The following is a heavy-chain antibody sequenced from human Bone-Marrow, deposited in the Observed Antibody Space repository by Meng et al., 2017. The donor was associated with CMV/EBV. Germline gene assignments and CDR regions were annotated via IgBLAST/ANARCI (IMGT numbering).Heavy chain of an antibody. CDR1: GFTFSSYS. CDR3: ARDPGGYCSSTSCPDY. J-gene: IGHJ4*02. D-gene: IGHD2-2*01. V-gene: IGHV3-48*04. Sequence: GGSLRLSCAAFGFTFSSYSMNWVRQAPGKGLEWVSYISSSSSTIYYAHSVKGRFTISRDNAKNSLYLQMNSLRAEDTAVYYCARDPGGYCSSTSCPDYWGQGTLVTVSS. CDR2: ISSSSSTI.